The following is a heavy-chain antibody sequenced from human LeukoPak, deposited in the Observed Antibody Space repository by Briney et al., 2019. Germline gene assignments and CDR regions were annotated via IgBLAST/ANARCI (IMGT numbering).Heavy chain of an antibody. Sequence: GGSLRLSCAASGFTFSSYTMNWVRQAPGKGLEWVSSISSSSSYIYYADSVKGRFTISRDNSKNTLFLEMNSLRAEDTAIYFCVKDHKSGRFFDYWGQGTLVAVSA. V-gene: IGHV3-21*04. J-gene: IGHJ4*02. D-gene: IGHD3-16*01. CDR3: VKDHKSGRFFDY. CDR2: ISSSSSYI. CDR1: GFTFSSYT.